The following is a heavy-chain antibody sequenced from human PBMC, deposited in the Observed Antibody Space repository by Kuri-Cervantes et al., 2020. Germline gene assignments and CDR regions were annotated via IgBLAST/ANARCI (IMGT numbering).Heavy chain of an antibody. J-gene: IGHJ4*02. CDR3: ARTSSPDYFDY. Sequence: GGSLRLSCAASGFTFDDYAMHWVRQAPGKGLEWVSGISWNSGSIGYADSVKGRFTISRDNAKNSLYLQMNSLRAGDTAVYYCARTSSPDYFDYWGQGTLVTVSS. V-gene: IGHV3-9*01. CDR1: GFTFDDYA. D-gene: IGHD1/OR15-1a*01. CDR2: ISWNSGSI.